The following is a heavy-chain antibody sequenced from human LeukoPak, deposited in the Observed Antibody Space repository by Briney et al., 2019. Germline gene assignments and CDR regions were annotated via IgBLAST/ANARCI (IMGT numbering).Heavy chain of an antibody. CDR1: GGSISSYF. J-gene: IGHJ4*02. V-gene: IGHV4-4*07. D-gene: IGHD3-22*01. CDR2: IYTSGST. Sequence: SETLSLTCTVSGGSISSYFWTWIRQPAGKGLEWIGRIYTSGSTDYNPSLKSRVTMSVDTSKKQFSLKLYSVTAADSGVYYCARESKSYDGSGYYHDSWGQGTLVTVSS. CDR3: ARESKSYDGSGYYHDS.